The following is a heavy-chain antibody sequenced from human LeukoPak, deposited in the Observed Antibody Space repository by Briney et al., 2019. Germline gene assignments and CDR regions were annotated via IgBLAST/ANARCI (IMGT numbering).Heavy chain of an antibody. CDR1: GFTFSSYG. D-gene: IGHD4-11*01. CDR3: AKATYDYSNYVPLDY. V-gene: IGHV3-30*02. Sequence: GGSLRLSCAASGFTFSSYGMHWVRQAPGKGLEWVAFIRYDGSNKYYADSVKGRFTISRDNSKNTLYLQMNSLRAEDTAVYYCAKATYDYSNYVPLDYWGQGTLVTVSS. J-gene: IGHJ4*02. CDR2: IRYDGSNK.